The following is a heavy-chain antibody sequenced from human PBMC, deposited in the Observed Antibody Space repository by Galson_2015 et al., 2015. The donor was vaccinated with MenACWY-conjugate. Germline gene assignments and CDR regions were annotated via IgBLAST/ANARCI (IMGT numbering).Heavy chain of an antibody. CDR3: ARAVTGSKIWEN. Sequence: QSGAEVKKPGESLKISCKASGYSFTRHWIGWVRQMPGKGLEWMGIVYPGDSDTRCSPSFQGQVTISADRSNSTAYLQWSSLKASDSAMYYCARAVTGSKIWENWGQGALVTVSS. J-gene: IGHJ4*02. CDR2: VYPGDSDT. D-gene: IGHD6-19*01. V-gene: IGHV5-51*01. CDR1: GYSFTRHW.